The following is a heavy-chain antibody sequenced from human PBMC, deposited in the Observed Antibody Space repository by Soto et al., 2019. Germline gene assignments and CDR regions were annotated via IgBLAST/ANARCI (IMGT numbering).Heavy chain of an antibody. V-gene: IGHV3-23*01. D-gene: IGHD3-16*01. Sequence: SLRLSCAASGFTFNTYAMSWVRQAPGQGLEWVSAISGSGFSTYYADSVKGRFSISSDSSKNTLFLQMNSLRADDTAVYFCATFTFGRPFDTWGQGTMVTVSS. J-gene: IGHJ3*02. CDR1: GFTFNTYA. CDR2: ISGSGFST. CDR3: ATFTFGRPFDT.